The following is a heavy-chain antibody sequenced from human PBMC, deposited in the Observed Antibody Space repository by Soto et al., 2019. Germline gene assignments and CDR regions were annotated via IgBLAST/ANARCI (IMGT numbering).Heavy chain of an antibody. Sequence: ASVKVSCKASGYTFISYAIHWVRQAPGQRLEWMGWINAGNGNTKYSQKFQGRVTITRDTSASTTYMELTSLRSEDTAVYYCARELQGLYYFDYWGQGTLVTVSS. D-gene: IGHD2-15*01. J-gene: IGHJ4*02. V-gene: IGHV1-3*01. CDR1: GYTFISYA. CDR2: INAGNGNT. CDR3: ARELQGLYYFDY.